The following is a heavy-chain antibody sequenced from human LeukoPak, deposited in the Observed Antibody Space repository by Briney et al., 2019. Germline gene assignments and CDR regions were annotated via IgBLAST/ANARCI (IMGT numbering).Heavy chain of an antibody. D-gene: IGHD3-22*01. CDR1: GFTFSDYY. J-gene: IGHJ4*02. V-gene: IGHV3-11*04. Sequence: KTGGSLRLSCAASGFTFSDYYMSWIRQAPGKGLEWVSYISSSGSTIYYADSVKGRFTISRDNAENSLYLQMNSLRAEDTAVYYCAREDDSSGYYYRYWGQGTLVTVSS. CDR2: ISSSGSTI. CDR3: AREDDSSGYYYRY.